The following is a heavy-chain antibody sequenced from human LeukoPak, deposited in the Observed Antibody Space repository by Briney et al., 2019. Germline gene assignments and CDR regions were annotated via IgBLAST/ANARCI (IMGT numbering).Heavy chain of an antibody. CDR1: GYRFTSYW. CDR2: IYPDDSET. Sequence: GESLKISCKGSGYRFTSYWIGWVRQMPGKGLEWMGIIYPDDSETRYSPSFQGQVTISADRSISTAYLQWGSLKASDTAMYYCGRYSSGWYGGFDYWGQGTLVTVSS. V-gene: IGHV5-51*01. D-gene: IGHD6-19*01. J-gene: IGHJ4*02. CDR3: GRYSSGWYGGFDY.